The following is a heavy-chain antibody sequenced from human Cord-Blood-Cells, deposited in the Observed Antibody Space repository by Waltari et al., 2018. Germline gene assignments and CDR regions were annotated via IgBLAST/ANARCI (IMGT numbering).Heavy chain of an antibody. CDR2: ISSSSSYI. Sequence: EVQLVESGGGLVKPGGSLRLSCAASGFTFSSYSMTWVRQAPGKGLEWVSSISSSSSYIYYADSVKGRFTISRDNAKNSLYLQMNSLRAEDTAVYYCARDRYQGGSYWFDPWGQGTLVTVSS. CDR1: GFTFSSYS. D-gene: IGHD1-26*01. V-gene: IGHV3-21*01. J-gene: IGHJ5*02. CDR3: ARDRYQGGSYWFDP.